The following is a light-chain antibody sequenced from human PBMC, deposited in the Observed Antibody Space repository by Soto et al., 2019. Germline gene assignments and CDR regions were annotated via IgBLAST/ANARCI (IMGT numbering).Light chain of an antibody. CDR1: QSLIHSDGNTY. V-gene: IGKV2-30*02. CDR2: AVS. J-gene: IGKJ1*01. CDR3: IQCTHLPCT. Sequence: DVVMTQSPLSLPVTLGQPASISCRSSQSLIHSDGNTYLNWFQQRPGHYPRRLIYAVSDWDSGVPARFSGSESGTYFTLKISRVEAEAVVLYYCIQCTHLPCTFGQGTDVEIK.